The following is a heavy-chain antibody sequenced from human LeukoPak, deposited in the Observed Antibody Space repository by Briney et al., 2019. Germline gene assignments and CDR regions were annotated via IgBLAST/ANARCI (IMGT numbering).Heavy chain of an antibody. Sequence: PWGSLRLSCAASGFTFSSYSMSWVRQAPGKGLEWVSSISSSSSYIYYADSVKGRFTISRDNAKNSLYLQMNSLRAEDTAVYYCARDLPSGDYGMDVWGQGTMVTVSS. CDR1: GFTFSSYS. V-gene: IGHV3-21*01. CDR3: ARDLPSGDYGMDV. D-gene: IGHD4-17*01. CDR2: ISSSSSYI. J-gene: IGHJ6*02.